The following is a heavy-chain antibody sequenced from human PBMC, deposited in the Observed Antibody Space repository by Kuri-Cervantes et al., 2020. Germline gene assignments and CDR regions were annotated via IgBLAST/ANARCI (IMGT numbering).Heavy chain of an antibody. CDR3: ARGFDCTNGVCYIGGIDY. D-gene: IGHD2-8*01. CDR1: GYTFSKFG. CDR2: ISVYNGDT. Sequence: ASVKVSCKASGYTFSKFGVSWVRQAPGQGLEWMGWISVYNGDTNYAQKLRGRVTMTTDTSLSTAYIELSRLRSDDTAVYYCARGFDCTNGVCYIGGIDYWCQGTLVTVSS. J-gene: IGHJ4*02. V-gene: IGHV1-18*01.